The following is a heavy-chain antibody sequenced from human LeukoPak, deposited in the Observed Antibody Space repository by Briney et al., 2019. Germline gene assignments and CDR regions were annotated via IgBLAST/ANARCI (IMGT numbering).Heavy chain of an antibody. CDR3: TRTGIGVAARPGYYYGMDV. CDR2: IRSKANSYAT. V-gene: IGHV3-73*01. Sequence: GGSLHLSCAASGFPVSDYTMHWVRPASGKGLEWVGRIRSKANSYATAYAASVKGRFTISRDDSKNTAYLQMNSLKIEDTAVYYCTRTGIGVAARPGYYYGMDVWGQGTTVTVSS. J-gene: IGHJ6*02. CDR1: GFPVSDYT. D-gene: IGHD6-6*01.